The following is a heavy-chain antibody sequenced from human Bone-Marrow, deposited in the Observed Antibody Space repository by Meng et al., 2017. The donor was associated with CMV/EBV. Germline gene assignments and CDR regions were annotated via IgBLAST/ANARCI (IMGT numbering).Heavy chain of an antibody. D-gene: IGHD1-26*01. V-gene: IGHV3-33*06. J-gene: IGHJ4*02. Sequence: GESLKISCAASGFTFSNYGMHWVRQAPGKGLEWVAVIWYDGSNKYYADSVKGRFTISRDNPKNTLYLQMNSLRAEDTAVYYCAKGDTSSPLPHWGQGPLVTCSS. CDR3: AKGDTSSPLPH. CDR2: IWYDGSNK. CDR1: GFTFSNYG.